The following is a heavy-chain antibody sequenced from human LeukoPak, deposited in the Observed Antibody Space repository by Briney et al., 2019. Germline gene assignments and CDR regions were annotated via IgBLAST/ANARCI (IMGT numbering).Heavy chain of an antibody. CDR3: ARGYCSGGSCYEFDP. Sequence: ASVKVSCKASGYTFTSYDINWVRQATGQGLEWMGWMNPNSGNTGYAQKFQGRVTMTRDTSISTAYMELSRLRSDDTAVYYCARGYCSGGSCYEFDPWGQGTLVTVSS. D-gene: IGHD2-15*01. CDR1: GYTFTSYD. J-gene: IGHJ5*02. V-gene: IGHV1-8*01. CDR2: MNPNSGNT.